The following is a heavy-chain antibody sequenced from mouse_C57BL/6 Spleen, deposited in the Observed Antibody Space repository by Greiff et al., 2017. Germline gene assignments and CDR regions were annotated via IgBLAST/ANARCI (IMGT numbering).Heavy chain of an antibody. D-gene: IGHD2-5*01. Sequence: VQLQQSGPELVKPGASVKISCKASGYAFSSSWMNWVKQRPGKGLEWIGRSYPGDGDTNYNGKFKGKATLTADKSSSTAYMQLSSLTSEDSAVYFCARSGDYSNDAYWGQGTLVTVSA. J-gene: IGHJ3*01. CDR2: SYPGDGDT. V-gene: IGHV1-82*01. CDR3: ARSGDYSNDAY. CDR1: GYAFSSSW.